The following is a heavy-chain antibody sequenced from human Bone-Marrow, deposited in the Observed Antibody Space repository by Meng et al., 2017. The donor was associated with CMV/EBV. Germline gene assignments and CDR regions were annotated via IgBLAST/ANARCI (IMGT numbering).Heavy chain of an antibody. J-gene: IGHJ6*02. Sequence: SVKVSCKASAGTFSSYTISWVRQAPGQGLEWMGRIIPILGIANYAQKFQGRVTITADKSTSTAYMELISLRSEDTAVYYCARDARIAALRYYGMDAWGQGTTVTVSS. V-gene: IGHV1-69*04. CDR3: ARDARIAALRYYGMDA. D-gene: IGHD6-13*01. CDR2: IIPILGIA. CDR1: AGTFSSYT.